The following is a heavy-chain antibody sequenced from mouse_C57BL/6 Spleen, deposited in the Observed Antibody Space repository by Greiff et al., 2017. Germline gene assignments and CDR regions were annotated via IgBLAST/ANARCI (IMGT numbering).Heavy chain of an antibody. Sequence: QVQLQQPGAELVKPGASVKLSCKASGYTFTSYWMHWVKQRPGQGLEWIGLIYPNSGSTNYNEKFKSKATLTVDKSSSTAYMQLSSLTSEDSAVYYCARRVLQGYLDYWGQGTTLTVSS. CDR3: ARRVLQGYLDY. CDR2: IYPNSGST. J-gene: IGHJ2*01. D-gene: IGHD1-1*01. CDR1: GYTFTSYW. V-gene: IGHV1-64*01.